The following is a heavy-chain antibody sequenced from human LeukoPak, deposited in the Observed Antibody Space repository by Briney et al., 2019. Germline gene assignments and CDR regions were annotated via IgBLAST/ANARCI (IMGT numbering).Heavy chain of an antibody. CDR1: GGSFSGYY. CDR3: ARAHDYGGNGRGGDAFDI. CDR2: INHSGST. V-gene: IGHV4-34*01. Sequence: PSETLSLTCAVYGGSFSGYYWSWIRQPPGKGLEWIGEINHSGSTNYNPSLKSRVTISVDTSKNQFSLKLSSVTAADTAVYYCARAHDYGGNGRGGDAFDIWGQGTMVTVSS. D-gene: IGHD4-23*01. J-gene: IGHJ3*02.